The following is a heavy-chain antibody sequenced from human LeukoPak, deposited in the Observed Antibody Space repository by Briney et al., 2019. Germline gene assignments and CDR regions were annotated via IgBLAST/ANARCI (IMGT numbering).Heavy chain of an antibody. V-gene: IGHV3-9*01. CDR3: VKDSDGADSPY. D-gene: IGHD4-23*01. CDR2: ISWNSGSI. Sequence: GGSLRLSCAASGFTFDDYAMHWVRQAPGKGLEWVSGISWNSGSIGYADSVRGRFTVSRDNAKNSLYLQMSSLRAEDTAFYYCVKDSDGADSPYWGQGILVTVSS. J-gene: IGHJ4*02. CDR1: GFTFDDYA.